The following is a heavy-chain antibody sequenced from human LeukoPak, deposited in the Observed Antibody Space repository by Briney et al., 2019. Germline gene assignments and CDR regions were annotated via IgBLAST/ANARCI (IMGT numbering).Heavy chain of an antibody. J-gene: IGHJ4*02. CDR3: ARDRSLTGAIDY. D-gene: IGHD7-27*01. CDR1: GGSISSSSYY. Sequence: SETLSLTCTVSGGSISSSSYYWGWIRQPPGKGLEWIGSIYYRGNTYYNPSLKSRATISIDTSKNQFSLKLSSVTAADTAVYYCARDRSLTGAIDYWGQGTLVTVSS. V-gene: IGHV4-39*07. CDR2: IYYRGNT.